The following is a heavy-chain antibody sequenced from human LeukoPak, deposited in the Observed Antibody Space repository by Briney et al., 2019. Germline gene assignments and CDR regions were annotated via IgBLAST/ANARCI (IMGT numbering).Heavy chain of an antibody. V-gene: IGHV3-7*03. J-gene: IGHJ3*02. D-gene: IGHD2-2*01. CDR3: ARVLAVVPAVYAFDI. CDR1: GFTFSSYW. CDR2: IKQDGSEK. Sequence: PGGSLRLSCAASGFTFSSYWMSWVRQAPGKGLEWVANIKQDGSEKYYVDSVKGRFTISRDNAKNSLYLQMNSLRAEDTAVYYCARVLAVVPAVYAFDIWGQGTMVTVSS.